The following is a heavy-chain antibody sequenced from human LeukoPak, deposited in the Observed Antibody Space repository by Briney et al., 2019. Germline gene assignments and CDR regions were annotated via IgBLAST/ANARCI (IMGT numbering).Heavy chain of an antibody. V-gene: IGHV3-9*01. CDR2: ISWNSGSI. CDR3: AKDGGSSGWSEGFDP. J-gene: IGHJ5*02. CDR1: GFTFDDYA. Sequence: PGRSLRLSCAASGFTFDDYAMHWVRQAPGKGLEWVTGISWNSGSIGYADSVKGRFTISRDNSKNTLYLQMNSLRAEDTAVYYCAKDGGSSGWSEGFDPWGQGTLVTVSS. D-gene: IGHD6-19*01.